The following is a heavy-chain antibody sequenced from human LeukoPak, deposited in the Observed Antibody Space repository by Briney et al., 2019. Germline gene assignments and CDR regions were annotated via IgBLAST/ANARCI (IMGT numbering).Heavy chain of an antibody. Sequence: GASVKVSCKASGGTFSSYAISWVRQAPGQGLEWMGGIIPIFGTVNYAQKFQGRVTITADESTSTAYMELSSLRSEDTAVYYCARGYCSSTSCPFDYWGQGTLVTVSS. CDR1: GGTFSSYA. J-gene: IGHJ4*02. V-gene: IGHV1-69*13. CDR3: ARGYCSSTSCPFDY. D-gene: IGHD2-2*01. CDR2: IIPIFGTV.